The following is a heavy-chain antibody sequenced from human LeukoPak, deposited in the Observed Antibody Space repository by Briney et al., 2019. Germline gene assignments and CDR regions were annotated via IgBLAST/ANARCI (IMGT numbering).Heavy chain of an antibody. CDR3: ASSYGDYYFDY. Sequence: GAPVKVSCKASGGTFSSYAISWVRQAPGQGLEWMGGIIPIFGTANYARKFQGRVTITTDESTSTAYMELSSLRSEDTAVYYCASSYGDYYFDYWGQGTLVTVSS. CDR2: IIPIFGTA. D-gene: IGHD4-17*01. V-gene: IGHV1-69*05. CDR1: GGTFSSYA. J-gene: IGHJ4*02.